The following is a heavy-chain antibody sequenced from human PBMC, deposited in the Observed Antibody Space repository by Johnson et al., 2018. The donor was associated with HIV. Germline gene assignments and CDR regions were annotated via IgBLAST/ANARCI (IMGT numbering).Heavy chain of an antibody. V-gene: IGHV3-33*01. J-gene: IGHJ3*02. D-gene: IGHD5-18*01. CDR3: ARDGGYSYFAFDI. CDR2: IWKDGSTK. Sequence: QVQLVESGGAVVQPGRSLRLSCAASGFIFSNYGMHWVRQAPGKGLEWVAVIWKDGSTKYYADSVKGRSAISRDNSKNTFYLQMNTVRAEDTAVYYCARDGGYSYFAFDIWGQGTMVTVSS. CDR1: GFIFSNYG.